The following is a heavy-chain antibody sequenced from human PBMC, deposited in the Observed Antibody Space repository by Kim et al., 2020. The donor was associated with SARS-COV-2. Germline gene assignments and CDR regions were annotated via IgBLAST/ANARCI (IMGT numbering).Heavy chain of an antibody. CDR1: GFTFSEWW. D-gene: IGHD2-15*01. CDR2: IYSDGTIR. J-gene: IGHJ3*01. CDR3: AGSLTYCPEVDA. Sequence: GGSLRLSCAASGFTFSEWWMHWIRQAPGKGLVWVSRIYSDGTIRNYADSVKGRFSISRDNAKSTLYLQMNSLRAEDTAVYYCAGSLTYCPEVDAWGQGT. V-gene: IGHV3-74*01.